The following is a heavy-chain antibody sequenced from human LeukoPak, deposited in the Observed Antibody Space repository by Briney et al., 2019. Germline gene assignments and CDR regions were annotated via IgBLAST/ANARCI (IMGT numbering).Heavy chain of an antibody. CDR2: IINILDIA. CDR3: AREGTTVSPNFDY. V-gene: IGHV1-69*04. Sequence: SVKVSCKASGGTFTSNTVSWVRQAPGQGLGWMGRIINILDIANYAKKFQGRITITADKSTSTAYMELSSLRSEDTAVYYCAREGTTVSPNFDYWGQGTLVTVSS. CDR1: GGTFTSNT. D-gene: IGHD4-17*01. J-gene: IGHJ4*02.